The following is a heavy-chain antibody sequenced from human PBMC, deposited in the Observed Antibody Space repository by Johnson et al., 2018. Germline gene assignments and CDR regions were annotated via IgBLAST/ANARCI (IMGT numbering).Heavy chain of an antibody. Sequence: VQLVESGAEVKKPGESLKISCKGSGYSFTTYWIGWVRQMPGKGLEWMGIIYPGDSDTRYSPSFQGQVTISADKSISTAYLQWGSLKASDTAMYYCARDAMSGYYDSSGYSYDAFDIWGQGTMVTVSS. CDR3: ARDAMSGYYDSSGYSYDAFDI. CDR2: IYPGDSDT. D-gene: IGHD3-22*01. V-gene: IGHV5-51*01. J-gene: IGHJ3*02. CDR1: GYSFTTYW.